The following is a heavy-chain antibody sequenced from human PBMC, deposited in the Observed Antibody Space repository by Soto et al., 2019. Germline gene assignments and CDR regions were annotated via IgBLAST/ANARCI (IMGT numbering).Heavy chain of an antibody. CDR3: ARDPSRVEARIVGARTFDY. J-gene: IGHJ4*02. D-gene: IGHD1-26*01. CDR2: ISSSSSYT. Sequence: GGSLRLSCAASGFTFSDYYISWIRQAPGKGLEWVSYISSSSSYTNYADSVKGRFTISRDNAKNSLYLQMNSLRAEDTAVYYCARDPSRVEARIVGARTFDYWGQGTQVTVSS. V-gene: IGHV3-11*06. CDR1: GFTFSDYY.